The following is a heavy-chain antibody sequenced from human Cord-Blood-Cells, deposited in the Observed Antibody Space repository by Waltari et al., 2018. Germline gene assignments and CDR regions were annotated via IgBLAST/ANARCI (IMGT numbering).Heavy chain of an antibody. J-gene: IGHJ4*02. V-gene: IGHV3-30-3*01. Sequence: QVQLVASGGGVVQPGRPLRPSCAASAFTFRSYAMHWVRQAPGKGLEWVAVISYDGSNKHYADSVKGRFTIARDNSKNTLYLQMNSLRAEDTAVYYCARDSGYSFDYWGQGTLVTVSS. CDR1: AFTFRSYA. CDR2: ISYDGSNK. D-gene: IGHD1-26*01. CDR3: ARDSGYSFDY.